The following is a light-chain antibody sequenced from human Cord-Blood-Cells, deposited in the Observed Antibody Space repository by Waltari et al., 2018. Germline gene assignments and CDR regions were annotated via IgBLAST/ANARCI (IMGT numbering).Light chain of an antibody. V-gene: IGKV1-5*03. J-gene: IGKJ4*01. CDR2: KAS. CDR1: QSISSW. Sequence: DIQMTQSPSTLSASVGDRVTITCRASQSISSWLAWYQQKPGKAPKRLIYKASSLESGVPSRFRGSGSRTEFTLTISSLQPDDFATYYYQQYNSYPLTFGGGTKVEIK. CDR3: QQYNSYPLT.